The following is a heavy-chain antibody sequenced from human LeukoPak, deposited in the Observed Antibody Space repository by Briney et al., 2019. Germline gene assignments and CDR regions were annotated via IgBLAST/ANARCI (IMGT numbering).Heavy chain of an antibody. D-gene: IGHD3-9*01. CDR3: TTDSRYYHNLTGYTDNYFDY. Sequence: GGSLRLPCAASGFTFSRYSMNWVRQAPGKGLEWVSSISISSSYIYYADSVKGRFTMSRDNAKNSLYLQVNSLRAEDTAVYYCTTDSRYYHNLTGYTDNYFDYWGQGTLVTVSS. CDR1: GFTFSRYS. V-gene: IGHV3-21*03. J-gene: IGHJ4*02. CDR2: ISISSSYI.